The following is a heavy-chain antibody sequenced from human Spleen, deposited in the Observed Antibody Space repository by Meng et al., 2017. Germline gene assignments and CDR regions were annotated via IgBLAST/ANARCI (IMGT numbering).Heavy chain of an antibody. D-gene: IGHD4-11*01. CDR3: ARGPTTMAHDFAY. J-gene: IGHJ4*02. Sequence: QVLSQTSGPGLWKPSESLSRPCGVAVGSFSDYYWGSIRQPPGKGLEWIGEINHSGSTNYNPSLESRATISVDTSQNNLSLKLSSVTAADSAVYYCARGPTTMAHDFAYWGQGTLVTASS. CDR1: VGSFSDYY. V-gene: IGHV4-34*01. CDR2: INHSGST.